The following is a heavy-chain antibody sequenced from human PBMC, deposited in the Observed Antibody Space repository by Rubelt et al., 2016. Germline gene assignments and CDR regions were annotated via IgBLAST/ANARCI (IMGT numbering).Heavy chain of an antibody. Sequence: QLQLQESGPGLVKPSETLSLTCTVSGGSISSNYYYWDWIRQPPGKGLEWIGSISHSGTTYYNPSIKSRVAISLDTSKNHLSPQLTSLTAADTAVYHWAREIMMGLQPLDWFDTWGQGTLVTVSS. D-gene: IGHD3-16*01. CDR3: AREIMMGLQPLDWFDT. V-gene: IGHV4-39*02. J-gene: IGHJ5*02. CDR1: GGSISSNYYY. CDR2: ISHSGTT.